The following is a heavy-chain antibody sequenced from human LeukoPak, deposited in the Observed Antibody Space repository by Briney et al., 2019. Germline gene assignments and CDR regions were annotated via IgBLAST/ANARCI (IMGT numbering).Heavy chain of an antibody. CDR1: GFTFDYHS. Sequence: PGGSLRLSCAASGFTFDYHSMHWLRQPAGKGLEWVASITRNSGSMGYAASVKGRFTISRDNAKNSLYLQMSSLRPEDTAMYYCSREKSRGDAFDIWGQGTMITVSS. CDR2: ITRNSGSM. J-gene: IGHJ3*02. CDR3: SREKSRGDAFDI. V-gene: IGHV3-9*01.